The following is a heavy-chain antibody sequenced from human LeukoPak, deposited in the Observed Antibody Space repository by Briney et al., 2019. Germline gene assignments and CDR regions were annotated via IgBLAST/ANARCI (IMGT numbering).Heavy chain of an antibody. CDR3: ARVGRYCSSTSCSSGYFQH. CDR2: IYHSGST. Sequence: SETLSLTCAVSGGSISSSNWWSWVRQPPGKGLEWIGEIYHSGSTNYNPSLKSRVTILVDKSKNQFSLKLSSVTAADTAVYYCARVGRYCSSTSCSSGYFQHWGQGTLVTVSS. CDR1: GGSISSSNW. D-gene: IGHD2-2*01. J-gene: IGHJ1*01. V-gene: IGHV4-4*02.